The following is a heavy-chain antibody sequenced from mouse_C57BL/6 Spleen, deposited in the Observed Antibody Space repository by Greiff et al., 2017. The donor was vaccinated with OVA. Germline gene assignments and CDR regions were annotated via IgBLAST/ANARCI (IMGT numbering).Heavy chain of an antibody. CDR1: GFTFSNYW. D-gene: IGHD1-1*02. CDR2: IRLKSDNYAT. CDR3: TDHGFAY. Sequence: VKLEESGGGLVQPGGSMKLSCVASGFTFSNYWMNWVRQSPEKGLEWVAQIRLKSDNYATHYAESVKGRFTISREDSKSSVYLQMNNLRAEDTGIYYCTDHGFAYWGQGTLVTVSA. J-gene: IGHJ3*01. V-gene: IGHV6-3*01.